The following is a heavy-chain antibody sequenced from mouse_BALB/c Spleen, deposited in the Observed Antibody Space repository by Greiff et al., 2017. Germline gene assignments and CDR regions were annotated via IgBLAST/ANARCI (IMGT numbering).Heavy chain of an antibody. CDR1: GYTFTSYW. CDR2: IYPGNSDT. V-gene: IGHV1-5*01. D-gene: IGHD1-1*01. CDR3: TRDPYYYGSSPYAMDY. Sequence: VQLQQSGTVLARPGASVKMSCKASGYTFTSYWMHWVKQRPGQGLEWIGAIYPGNSDTSYNQKFKGKAKLTAVTSTSTAYMELSSLTNEDSAVYYCTRDPYYYGSSPYAMDYWGQGTSVTVSS. J-gene: IGHJ4*01.